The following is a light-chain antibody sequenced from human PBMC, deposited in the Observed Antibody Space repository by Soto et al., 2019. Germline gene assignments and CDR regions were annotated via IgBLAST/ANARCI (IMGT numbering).Light chain of an antibody. CDR1: QSFRGL. Sequence: EVVLTQSPVTLSLSPGERATLYCRASQSFRGLLAWYQQKPGPAPRLLIYDAYNRATGVPPRFSGSGSGTDFTLTISSLEPEDSAVYYCQQRHMWPITFGQGTRLEIK. CDR2: DAY. J-gene: IGKJ5*01. V-gene: IGKV3-11*01. CDR3: QQRHMWPIT.